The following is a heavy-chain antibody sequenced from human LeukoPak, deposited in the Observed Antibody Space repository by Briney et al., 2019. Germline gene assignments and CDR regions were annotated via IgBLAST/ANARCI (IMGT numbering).Heavy chain of an antibody. CDR2: IYTRGST. Sequence: PSETLSLTCTVSGGSINNYYWSWIRQPTGKGLEWIGRIYTRGSTNYNPSLKSRVTMSVDTSKNQFSLKLSSVTAADTDVYYRPRGRYCSADICSGGDAFDIWGQGTMVSVSS. V-gene: IGHV4-4*07. J-gene: IGHJ3*02. CDR3: PRGRYCSADICSGGDAFDI. D-gene: IGHD2-15*01. CDR1: GGSINNYY.